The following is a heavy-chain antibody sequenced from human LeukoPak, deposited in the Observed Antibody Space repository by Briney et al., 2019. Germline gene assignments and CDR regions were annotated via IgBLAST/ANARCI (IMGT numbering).Heavy chain of an antibody. CDR3: AKDRPNYYDSSGHYYRRDGDY. CDR1: GFTFSSYA. CDR2: ITGSGTGT. D-gene: IGHD3-22*01. J-gene: IGHJ4*02. V-gene: IGHV3-23*01. Sequence: QPGGSLRLSCAASGFTFSSYAMHWVRQAPGKGLEWVSSITGSGTGTYYADSVKGRFTISRDNSENTLYLRMNSLRGGDTAVYYCAKDRPNYYDSSGHYYRRDGDYWGQGTLVTVSS.